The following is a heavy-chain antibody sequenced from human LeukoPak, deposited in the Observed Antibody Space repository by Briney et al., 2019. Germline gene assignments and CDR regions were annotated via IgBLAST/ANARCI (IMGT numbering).Heavy chain of an antibody. V-gene: IGHV3-21*01. D-gene: IGHD3-9*01. Sequence: PGGSLRLSCAASGFTFSDYSMNWVRQAPGKGLEWVSSISSSSSYIYYADSVKGRFTISRDNARNSLYLQMNSLRAEDTAVYYCARGGRSTYFDWSRDYWGQGTLVTVSS. J-gene: IGHJ4*02. CDR2: ISSSSSYI. CDR1: GFTFSDYS. CDR3: ARGGRSTYFDWSRDY.